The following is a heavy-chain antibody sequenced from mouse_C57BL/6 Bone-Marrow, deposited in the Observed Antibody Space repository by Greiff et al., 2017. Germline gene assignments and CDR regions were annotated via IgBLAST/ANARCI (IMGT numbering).Heavy chain of an antibody. CDR2: IYPGGGYT. D-gene: IGHD2-10*01. CDR3: ATYYGNSYFDY. CDR1: GYTFTNYW. Sequence: QVQLKESGAELVRPGTSVKMSCKASGYTFTNYWIGWAKQRPGHGLEWIGDIYPGGGYTNYNEKFKGKATLTADKSSSTAYMQFSSLTSEDSAIYYCATYYGNSYFDYWGQGTTLTGSS. V-gene: IGHV1-63*01. J-gene: IGHJ2*01.